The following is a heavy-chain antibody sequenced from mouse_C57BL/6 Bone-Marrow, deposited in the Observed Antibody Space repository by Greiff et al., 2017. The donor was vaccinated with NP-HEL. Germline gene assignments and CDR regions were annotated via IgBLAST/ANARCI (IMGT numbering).Heavy chain of an antibody. Sequence: EVQLQQSGPELVKPGDSVKISCKASGYSFTGYFMNWVMQSHGKSLEWIGRINPYNGDTLYNQKFKGKATLTVDKSSSTAHMELRSLTSEDSAVYYCARKDYGSSFSYAMDYWGQGTSVTVSS. V-gene: IGHV1-20*01. CDR3: ARKDYGSSFSYAMDY. D-gene: IGHD1-1*01. CDR2: INPYNGDT. CDR1: GYSFTGYF. J-gene: IGHJ4*01.